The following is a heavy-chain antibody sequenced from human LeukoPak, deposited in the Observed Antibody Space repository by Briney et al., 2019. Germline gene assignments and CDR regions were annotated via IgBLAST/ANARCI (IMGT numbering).Heavy chain of an antibody. CDR3: ARDIVVVPAAIFRGYYMDV. Sequence: GASVTVSCKASGYTFTSYGISWVRQAPGQGLEWMGWISAYNGNKNYAQKLQGRVTMTTDTSTSKAYMELRSLRFDDTAVYYCARDIVVVPAAIFRGYYMDVWGKGTTVTVSS. D-gene: IGHD2-2*01. CDR1: GYTFTSYG. V-gene: IGHV1-18*01. CDR2: ISAYNGNK. J-gene: IGHJ6*03.